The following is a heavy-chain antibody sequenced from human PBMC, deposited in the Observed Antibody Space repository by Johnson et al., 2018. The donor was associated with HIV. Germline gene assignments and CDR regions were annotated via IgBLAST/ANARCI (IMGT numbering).Heavy chain of an antibody. J-gene: IGHJ3*02. D-gene: IGHD2-15*01. CDR3: AKEQLLRAFDI. CDR1: GFTFSSYG. Sequence: QVLLVESGGGVVQPGRSLRLSCAASGFTFSSYGMHWVRQAPGNGLEWVAVIWYDGSNKYYADSVKGRFTISRDNSKNTLYLQMNSLRAEDTAVYYCAKEQLLRAFDIWGQGTMVTVSS. CDR2: IWYDGSNK. V-gene: IGHV3-33*06.